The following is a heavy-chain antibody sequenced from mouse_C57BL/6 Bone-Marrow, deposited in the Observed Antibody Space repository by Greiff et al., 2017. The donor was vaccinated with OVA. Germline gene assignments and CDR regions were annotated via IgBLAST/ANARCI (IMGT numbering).Heavy chain of an antibody. V-gene: IGHV1-81*01. CDR2: IYPRSGNT. Sequence: VQLQQSGAELARPGASVKLSCKASGYTFTSYGISWVKQRTGQGLEWIGEIYPRSGNTYYNEKFKGKATLTADKSSSTAYMELRSLTSEDSAVYFCASPPLLFDYWGQGTNLTVSS. J-gene: IGHJ2*01. CDR3: ASPPLLFDY. CDR1: GYTFTSYG. D-gene: IGHD6-1*01.